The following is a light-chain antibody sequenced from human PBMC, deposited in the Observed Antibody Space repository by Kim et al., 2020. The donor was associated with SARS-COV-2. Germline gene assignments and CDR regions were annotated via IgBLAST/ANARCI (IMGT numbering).Light chain of an antibody. J-gene: IGKJ3*01. CDR3: QQLHTYPLT. CDR1: QGISRD. Sequence: ILLTQSPSSLSASVGDRVTITCRASQGISRDLAWYQQKPGNPPKLLIYAASTLQSGVPSRFSVSGSGTDFTLTITSLQPEDFATYSCQQLHTYPLTFGPGTKVDIK. V-gene: IGKV1-9*01. CDR2: AAS.